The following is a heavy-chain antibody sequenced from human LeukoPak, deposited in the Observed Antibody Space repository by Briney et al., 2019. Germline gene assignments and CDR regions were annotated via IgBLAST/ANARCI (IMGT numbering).Heavy chain of an antibody. CDR2: IYPSGST. Sequence: SETLSLTCTVSGGSISSYFWSWIRQPAGMGLEWIGRIYPSGSTNYSPSLKSRVTMSVDTSKNQFSLKLSSVTAADTAVYYCARAAAFYYDSSGYYTSPYYYGMDVWGQGTTVAVSS. CDR3: ARAAAFYYDSSGYYTSPYYYGMDV. D-gene: IGHD3-22*01. J-gene: IGHJ6*02. V-gene: IGHV4-4*07. CDR1: GGSISSYF.